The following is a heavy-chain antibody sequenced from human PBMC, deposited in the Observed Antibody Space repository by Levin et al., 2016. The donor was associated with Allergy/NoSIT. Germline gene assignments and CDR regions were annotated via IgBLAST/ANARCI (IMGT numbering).Heavy chain of an antibody. V-gene: IGHV5-10-1*01. Sequence: GESLKISCKGSGDRFSSYWISWVRQMPGKGLEWMGMIDPSDSSTKYNPSFEGHVTISVGKSIATAYLQWNSLKASDTAMYYCARLPRIILELGATLGVGGDYWGQGTLVTVSS. CDR3: ARLPRIILELGATLGVGGDY. CDR2: IDPSDSST. CDR1: GDRFSSYW. D-gene: IGHD2-2*01. J-gene: IGHJ4*02.